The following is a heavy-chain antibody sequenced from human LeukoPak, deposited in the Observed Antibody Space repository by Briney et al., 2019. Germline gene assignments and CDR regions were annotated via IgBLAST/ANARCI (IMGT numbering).Heavy chain of an antibody. J-gene: IGHJ4*02. Sequence: GGSLRLSCAASGFTFSSYGMSWVRQAPGKGLEWVSSISSSSSYIYYADSVKGRFTISRDNAKNSLYLQMNSLRAEDTAVYYCARFLAAAGHFDYWGQGTLVTVSS. V-gene: IGHV3-21*01. D-gene: IGHD6-13*01. CDR1: GFTFSSYG. CDR3: ARFLAAAGHFDY. CDR2: ISSSSSYI.